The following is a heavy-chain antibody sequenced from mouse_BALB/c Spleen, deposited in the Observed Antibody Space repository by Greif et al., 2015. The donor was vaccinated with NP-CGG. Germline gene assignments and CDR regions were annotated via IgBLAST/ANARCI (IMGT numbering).Heavy chain of an antibody. V-gene: IGHV6-6*02. D-gene: IGHD2-13*01. CDR2: IRLKSDNYAT. J-gene: IGHJ3*01. CDR3: TDYSWFAY. CDR1: GFTFSNYW. Sequence: EVKLVESGGGLVQPGGSMKLSCVASGFTFSNYWMNWVRQPPEKGLEWVAEIRLKSDNYATHYAESVKGRFTISRDDSKSSVYLQMNNLRAEDTGIYYCTDYSWFAYWGQGTLVTVSA.